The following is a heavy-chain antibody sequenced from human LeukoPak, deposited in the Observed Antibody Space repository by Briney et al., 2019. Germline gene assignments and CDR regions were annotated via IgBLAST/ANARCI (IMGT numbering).Heavy chain of an antibody. CDR2: IYYTGST. V-gene: IGHV4-39*01. Sequence: SETLSLTCTVSGGSISSSTYYWGWSRQPPGKGLEWIGTIYYTGSTYSRPALQGRLILSIDTHRNHFSLELSSVPAADTAVYYCVRQKQWLVLGPYHFHYWGQGALVTVSS. CDR3: VRQKQWLVLGPYHFHY. CDR1: GGSISSSTYY. D-gene: IGHD6-19*01. J-gene: IGHJ4*02.